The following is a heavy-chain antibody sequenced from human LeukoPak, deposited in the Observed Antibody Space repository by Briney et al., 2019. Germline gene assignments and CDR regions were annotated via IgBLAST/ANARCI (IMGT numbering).Heavy chain of an antibody. J-gene: IGHJ4*02. Sequence: NPSETLSLTCAVYGGSFSGYYWSWIRQPPGKGLEWIGEINHSGSTNYNPSLKSRVTISVDTSKNQFSLKLSSVTAADTAVYYCARGRYFDYWGQGTLVTVSS. V-gene: IGHV4-34*01. CDR3: ARGRYFDY. CDR2: INHSGST. CDR1: GGSFSGYY.